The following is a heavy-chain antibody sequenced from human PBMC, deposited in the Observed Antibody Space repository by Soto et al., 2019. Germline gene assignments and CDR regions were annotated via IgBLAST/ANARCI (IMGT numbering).Heavy chain of an antibody. D-gene: IGHD3-3*01. CDR3: ALEYYDFWSGPTQGFDP. V-gene: IGHV1-18*01. CDR1: GYTFTGYG. CDR2: ISAYNGNT. Sequence: GASVKVSCKASGYTFTGYGISWVRQEPGQGLEWMGWISAYNGNTNYAQKLQGRVTMTTDTSTSTAYMALRSLRSDDTAVYYCALEYYDFWSGPTQGFDPWGQGTLVTVSS. J-gene: IGHJ5*02.